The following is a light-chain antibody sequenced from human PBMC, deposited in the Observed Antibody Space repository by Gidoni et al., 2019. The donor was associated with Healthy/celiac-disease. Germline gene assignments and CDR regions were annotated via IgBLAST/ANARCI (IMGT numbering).Light chain of an antibody. CDR1: SSDVGSYNL. J-gene: IGLJ2*01. V-gene: IGLV2-23*01. Sequence: QSALTQPASVSGSPGQSITISCTGTSSDVGSYNLVSWYQQPPATAPKLIIYEGRKRPSGVSNRFSGTKSGNTASLTISGLQAEDEADYYCCSYAGSSTSVVFGGGTTLTV. CDR3: CSYAGSSTSVV. CDR2: EGR.